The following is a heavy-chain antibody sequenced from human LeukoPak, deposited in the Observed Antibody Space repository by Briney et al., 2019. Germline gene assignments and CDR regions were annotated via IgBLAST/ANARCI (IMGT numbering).Heavy chain of an antibody. CDR1: GYTFTSYG. CDR2: ISTYNGHT. J-gene: IGHJ4*02. D-gene: IGHD5-24*01. V-gene: IGHV1-18*01. CDR3: ARDGFRRDDYNSGLDY. Sequence: ASVKVSCKASGYTFTSYGISWVRQAPGQGLEWMGWISTYNGHTIYAQKLQGRVTMTTDTSTSTAYMGLRSLRSDDTAIYYCARDGFRRDDYNSGLDYWGQGTLVTVSS.